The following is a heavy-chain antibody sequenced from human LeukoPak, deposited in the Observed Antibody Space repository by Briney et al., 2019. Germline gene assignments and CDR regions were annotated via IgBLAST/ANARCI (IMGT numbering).Heavy chain of an antibody. CDR2: IYTSGST. V-gene: IGHV4-4*07. D-gene: IGHD3-10*01. J-gene: IGHJ6*03. CDR3: AKTGSTYYYYMDV. Sequence: PSETLSLTCTVSGGSISSYYWSWIRQPAGKGLEWIGRIYTSGSTYYNPSLKSRVTISVDTSKNQFSLKLNSVPAADTAVYYCAKTGSTYYYYMDVWGKGTTVTVSS. CDR1: GGSISSYY.